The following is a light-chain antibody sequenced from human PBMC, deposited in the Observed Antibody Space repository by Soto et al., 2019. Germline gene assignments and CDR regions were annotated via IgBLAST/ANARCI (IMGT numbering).Light chain of an antibody. CDR3: LQDYNYPRT. CDR2: AAS. Sequence: ASQRTQTQSSLSSSVGDRVTITCRASQGIRNDLGWYQQKPGKAPKLLIYAASSLQSGVPSRFSGSGSGTDFTLTISSLQPEDFAPYYCLQDYNYPRTFGQGTNVDI. V-gene: IGKV1-6*01. CDR1: QGIRND. J-gene: IGKJ1*01.